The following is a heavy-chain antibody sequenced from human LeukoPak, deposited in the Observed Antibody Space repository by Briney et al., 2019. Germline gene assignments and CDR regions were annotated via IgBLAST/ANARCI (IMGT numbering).Heavy chain of an antibody. CDR3: ARIYNWNRRYMDV. V-gene: IGHV4-30-4*08. CDR2: IYYSGST. D-gene: IGHD1-20*01. CDR1: GGSISSGDYY. Sequence: SETLSLTCTVSGGSISSGDYYGSWIRQPPGKGLEWIGYIYYSGSTYYNPSLKSRVTISVDTSKNQFSLKLSSVTAADTAVYYCARIYNWNRRYMDVWGKGTTVTVSS. J-gene: IGHJ6*03.